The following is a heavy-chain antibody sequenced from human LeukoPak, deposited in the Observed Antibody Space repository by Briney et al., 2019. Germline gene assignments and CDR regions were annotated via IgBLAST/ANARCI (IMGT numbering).Heavy chain of an antibody. CDR2: INPNSGDT. D-gene: IGHD3-3*01. J-gene: IGHJ4*02. CDR3: ASISEVWSGYYTVHHDY. CDR1: GYTFTDYY. Sequence: GASVKVSCKTSGYTFTDYYMHWVRQAPGQGLEWMGRINPNSGDTNYAQKFLGRVTMTRDTSISTAYMELSGLTSDDTAVYYCASISEVWSGYYTVHHDYWGQGTLVTVSS. V-gene: IGHV1-2*02.